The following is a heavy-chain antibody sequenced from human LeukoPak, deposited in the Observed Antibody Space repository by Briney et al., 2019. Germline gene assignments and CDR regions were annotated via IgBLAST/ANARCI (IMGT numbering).Heavy chain of an antibody. D-gene: IGHD3-10*01. CDR3: ATKVWFGELFPPGTSRDDY. V-gene: IGHV3-21*04. Sequence: PGGSLRLTCAASGFTFSSYSMNWVRQAPGKGLEWVSSISSSSSYIYYADSVKGRFTISRDNAKNSLYLQMNSLRAEDTAVYYCATKVWFGELFPPGTSRDDYWGQGTLVTVSS. CDR2: ISSSSSYI. J-gene: IGHJ4*02. CDR1: GFTFSSYS.